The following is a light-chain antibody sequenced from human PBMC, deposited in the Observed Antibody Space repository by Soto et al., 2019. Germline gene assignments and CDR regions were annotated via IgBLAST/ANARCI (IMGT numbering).Light chain of an antibody. Sequence: DIQLTQSPSFLSAYVGDRVTISCRASQAMNTYIAWYQQRPGAAPKLLVYGASTLYTGVPSRFSGSESGAVFTLTISSLQPEDFAVYYCQQYNHWRTFGQGTKVDIK. CDR3: QQYNHWRT. CDR1: QAMNTY. CDR2: GAS. V-gene: IGKV1-9*01. J-gene: IGKJ1*01.